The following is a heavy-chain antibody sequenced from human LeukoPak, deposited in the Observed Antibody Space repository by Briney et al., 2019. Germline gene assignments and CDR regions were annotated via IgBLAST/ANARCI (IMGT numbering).Heavy chain of an antibody. Sequence: PGGSLRLSCAVSGFTVSNNYMSWVRQAPGKGLEWVSVMYSGGSTYYADSVKGRFTISRDNSKNTVYLQMNSLRAEDTAVYYCAKQYSSGWSYFDYWGQGTLVTVSS. D-gene: IGHD6-19*01. J-gene: IGHJ4*02. CDR1: GFTVSNNY. CDR3: AKQYSSGWSYFDY. V-gene: IGHV3-53*01. CDR2: MYSGGST.